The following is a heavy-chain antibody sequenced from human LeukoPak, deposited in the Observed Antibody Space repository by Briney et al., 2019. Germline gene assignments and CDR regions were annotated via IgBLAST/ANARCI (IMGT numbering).Heavy chain of an antibody. D-gene: IGHD3-16*01. CDR3: ARGGVFPREFDP. CDR1: GGSLSTFY. J-gene: IGHJ5*02. V-gene: IGHV4-59*03. CDR2: IYYRGTT. Sequence: SETLSLTCTVSGGSLSTFYWSWIRQTPERGLEWIAYIYYRGTTDYNPSLKSRVTISVDTSKNQFSLNLTSVTAADTAVYYCARGGVFPREFDPWGQGTLVTVSS.